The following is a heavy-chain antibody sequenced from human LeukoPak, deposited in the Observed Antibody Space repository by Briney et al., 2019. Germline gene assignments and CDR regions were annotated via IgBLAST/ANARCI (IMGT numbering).Heavy chain of an antibody. CDR3: ARGQGIAAAGTLDY. CDR2: INHSGST. Sequence: SETLSLTCAVYGGSFSGHYWSWIRQSSGKGLEWIGEINHSGSTNYNPSLKSRVTISVDTSKNQFSLKLSSVTAADTAVYYCARGQGIAAAGTLDYWGQGTLVTVSS. D-gene: IGHD6-13*01. V-gene: IGHV4-34*01. J-gene: IGHJ4*02. CDR1: GGSFSGHY.